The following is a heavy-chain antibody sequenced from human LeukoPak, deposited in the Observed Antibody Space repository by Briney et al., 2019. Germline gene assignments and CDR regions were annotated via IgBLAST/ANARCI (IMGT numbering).Heavy chain of an antibody. Sequence: SETLSLTCAVYGESFSDYYRSWIRQAPGKGLEWIGEIHHGGTTNYSPSLRGRLAMSTDTSNNQFSLQLTSVTASDTAVYFCARGPPTDYYDTRGFYRPLDYWGQGTLVTVSS. D-gene: IGHD3-22*01. CDR2: IHHGGTT. CDR3: ARGPPTDYYDTRGFYRPLDY. J-gene: IGHJ4*02. CDR1: GESFSDYY. V-gene: IGHV4-34*01.